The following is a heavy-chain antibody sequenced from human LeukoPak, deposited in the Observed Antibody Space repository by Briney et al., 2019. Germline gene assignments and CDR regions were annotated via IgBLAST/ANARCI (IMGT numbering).Heavy chain of an antibody. CDR2: INPNSGGT. V-gene: IGHV1-2*02. CDR1: GYSFTGYY. Sequence: ASVKVSCKASGYSFTGYYMHWVRQAPGQGLEWMGWINPNSGGTNYAQTFQGRLTMTRDTSIHTVFMELSRLRSDDTAGYYCARVLYGDHFDRWGQGTLVTVSS. D-gene: IGHD4-17*01. J-gene: IGHJ4*02. CDR3: ARVLYGDHFDR.